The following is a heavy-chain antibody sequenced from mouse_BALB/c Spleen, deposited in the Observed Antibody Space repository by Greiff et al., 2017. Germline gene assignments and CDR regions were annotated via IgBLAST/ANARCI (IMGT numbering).Heavy chain of an antibody. CDR1: GFSLTSYG. D-gene: IGHD4-1*01. V-gene: IGHV2-9*02. CDR3: SREIWESAMDY. Sequence: QVQLKESGPGLVAPSQSPSITCTVSGFSLTSYGVHWVRQPPGKGLEWLGVIWAGGSTNYNSALMSRLSISIDNSKSQVFLKMNSLQTDDTAMYYCSREIWESAMDYWGQGTSVTVSS. J-gene: IGHJ4*01. CDR2: IWAGGST.